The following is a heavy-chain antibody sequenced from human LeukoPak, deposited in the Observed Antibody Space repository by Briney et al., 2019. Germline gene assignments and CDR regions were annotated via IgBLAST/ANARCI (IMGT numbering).Heavy chain of an antibody. CDR3: ALVKYRNALYGANLNH. D-gene: IGHD5-12*01. CDR2: IAAYNQNT. Sequence: ASVKVSCKASGYTLSNYGITWLRQAPGQGLEWVGWIAAYNQNTNYALDLLGRVTLTTDTLTSTAYMELRSLRSDDTAIYFCALVKYRNALYGANLNHWDQGTLAIVSA. V-gene: IGHV1-18*01. CDR1: GYTLSNYG. J-gene: IGHJ5*02.